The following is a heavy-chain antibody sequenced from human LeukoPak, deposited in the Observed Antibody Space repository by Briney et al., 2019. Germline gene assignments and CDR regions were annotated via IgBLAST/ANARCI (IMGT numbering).Heavy chain of an antibody. V-gene: IGHV1-2*02. Sequence: GASVKVSCKASGYTFTGYYMHWVRQARGQGLEWMGWINPNSGGTNYAQKFQGRVTMNRETSISTAYMELSRLRSDDTAVYYCARRHPRTGGGENRLDPWGPGTLVSASS. CDR2: INPNSGGT. D-gene: IGHD1/OR15-1a*01. CDR3: ARRHPRTGGGENRLDP. CDR1: GYTFTGYY. J-gene: IGHJ5*02.